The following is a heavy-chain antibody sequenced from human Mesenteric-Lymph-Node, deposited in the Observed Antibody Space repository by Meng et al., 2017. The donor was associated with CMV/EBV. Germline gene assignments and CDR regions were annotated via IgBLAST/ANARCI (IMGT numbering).Heavy chain of an antibody. D-gene: IGHD1-26*01. Sequence: SLRLSCAASGFTFDDYAMHWVRQAPGKGLEWVSGISWNSGSIGYADSVKGRFTISRDNAKNSLYLQMNSLRAEDTALYYCAKSPSGSYEGGYFDYWGQGTLVTVSS. CDR3: AKSPSGSYEGGYFDY. V-gene: IGHV3-9*01. CDR2: ISWNSGSI. J-gene: IGHJ4*02. CDR1: GFTFDDYA.